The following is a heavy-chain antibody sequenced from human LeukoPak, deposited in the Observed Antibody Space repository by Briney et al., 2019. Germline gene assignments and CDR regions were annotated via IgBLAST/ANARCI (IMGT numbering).Heavy chain of an antibody. Sequence: SETLSLTCAVYGGSFSGYYWSWIRQPPGKGLEWIGEINHSGSTNYNPSLKSRVTISVDTSKNQFPLKLSSVTAADTAVYYCARPPTYYGMDVWGQGTTVTVSS. CDR3: ARPPTYYGMDV. J-gene: IGHJ6*02. CDR2: INHSGST. CDR1: GGSFSGYY. V-gene: IGHV4-34*01.